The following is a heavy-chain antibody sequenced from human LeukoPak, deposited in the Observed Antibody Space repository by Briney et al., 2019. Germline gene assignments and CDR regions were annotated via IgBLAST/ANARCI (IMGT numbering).Heavy chain of an antibody. CDR2: IYYSGST. CDR1: GGSISSYY. Sequence: SETLSLTRTVSGGSISSYYWSWIRQPPGKGLEWIGYIYYSGSTNYNPSLKSRVTISVDTSKNQFSLKLSSVTAADTAVYYCARDGIGGSRPPNAFDIWGQGTMVTVSS. D-gene: IGHD3-16*01. CDR3: ARDGIGGSRPPNAFDI. J-gene: IGHJ3*02. V-gene: IGHV4-59*01.